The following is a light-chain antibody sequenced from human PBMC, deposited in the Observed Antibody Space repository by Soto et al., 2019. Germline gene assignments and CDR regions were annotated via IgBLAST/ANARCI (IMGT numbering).Light chain of an antibody. CDR1: QSVGSF. V-gene: IGKV3-11*01. CDR3: QHRSNWLGT. J-gene: IGKJ3*01. Sequence: EIVLTQSPATLSLSPGERATLFCRANQSVGSFLAWYQQKSGQTPRLLIYDPSNRPTGIPARFSGSGSGTDFTLTISSLEPEDFAVYYCQHRSNWLGTFGPGTKVDIK. CDR2: DPS.